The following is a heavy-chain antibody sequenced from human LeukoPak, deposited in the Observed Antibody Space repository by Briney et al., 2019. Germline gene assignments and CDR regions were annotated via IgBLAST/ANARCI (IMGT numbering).Heavy chain of an antibody. CDR3: ARESLRQQWLVRREKYCYMDV. J-gene: IGHJ6*03. CDR1: GGSFSGCY. D-gene: IGHD6-19*01. CDR2: INHSGST. V-gene: IGHV4-34*01. Sequence: SETLSLTCAVYGGSFSGCYWSWIRQPPRKGQEWIGEINHSGSTNYNPSLKSRVTISVDTSKNQFSLKLSSLTAADTAVYYCARESLRQQWLVRREKYCYMDVWGKGTTVTISS.